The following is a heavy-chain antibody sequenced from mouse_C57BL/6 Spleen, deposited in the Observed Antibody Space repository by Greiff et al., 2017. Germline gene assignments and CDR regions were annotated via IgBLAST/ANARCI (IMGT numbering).Heavy chain of an antibody. V-gene: IGHV5-4*01. D-gene: IGHD1-1*01. Sequence: EVQRVESGGGLVKPGGSLKLSCAASGFTFRSYAMSWVRQTPEKRLEGVATISDGGSYTYYPDNVKGRFTISRDNAKNNLYLQMSHLKSEDTAMYYCARRGTTVEAWFAYWGQGTLVTVSA. CDR1: GFTFRSYA. J-gene: IGHJ3*01. CDR3: ARRGTTVEAWFAY. CDR2: ISDGGSYT.